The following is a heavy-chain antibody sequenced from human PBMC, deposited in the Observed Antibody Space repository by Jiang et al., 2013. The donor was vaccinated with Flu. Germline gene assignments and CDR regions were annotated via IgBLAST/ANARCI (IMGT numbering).Heavy chain of an antibody. Sequence: ELLKPSETLSLTCAVYGGSFSGYFWSWIRQPPGKGLEWIGEINHSGSTNYNPSLKSRVSMSIDASKKQFSLKLSSVTAADTAVYYCARGVYCSSTSCYYFDYWGQGTLVTVS. CDR3: ARGVYCSSTSCYYFDY. V-gene: IGHV4-34*01. J-gene: IGHJ4*02. D-gene: IGHD2-2*01. CDR1: GGSFSGYF. CDR2: INHSGST.